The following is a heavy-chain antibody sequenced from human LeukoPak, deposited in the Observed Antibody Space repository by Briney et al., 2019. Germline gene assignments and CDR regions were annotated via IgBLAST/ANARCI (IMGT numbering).Heavy chain of an antibody. CDR1: GFTVSSNY. CDR3: ARGPSSSWWDNWFDP. Sequence: GGSLRLSCAASGFTVSSNYMSWVRQAPGKGLEWVSVMYSYGSTSYVDSVKGRSTISRDNSKNTLYLQMNSLRVEDTAVYYCARGPSSSWWDNWFDPWGQGTLVTVSS. D-gene: IGHD6-13*01. J-gene: IGHJ5*02. V-gene: IGHV3-53*01. CDR2: MYSYGST.